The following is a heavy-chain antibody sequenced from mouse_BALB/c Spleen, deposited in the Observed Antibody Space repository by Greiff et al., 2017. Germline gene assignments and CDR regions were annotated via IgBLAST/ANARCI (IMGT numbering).Heavy chain of an antibody. J-gene: IGHJ4*01. D-gene: IGHD1-2*01. V-gene: IGHV5-6*01. CDR3: ARITTATWRMDY. Sequence: EVKVVESGGDLVKPGGSLTLSCAASGFTFSSYGMSWVRQTPDKRLEWVANISSGGSYTYYPDSVKGRFTISRDNAKNTLYLQMSSLKSEDTAMYYCARITTATWRMDYWGQGTSVTVSS. CDR2: ISSGGSYT. CDR1: GFTFSSYG.